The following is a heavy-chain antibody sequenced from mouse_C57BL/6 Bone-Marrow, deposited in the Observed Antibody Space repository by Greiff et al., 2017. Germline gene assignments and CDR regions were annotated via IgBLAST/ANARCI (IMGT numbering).Heavy chain of an antibody. Sequence: EVNLVESGGGLVQPGGSLKLSCAASGFTFSDYYMYWVRQTPEKRLEWVAYISNGGGSTYYPDTVKGRFTISRDNAKNTLYPQMSRLKSEDTAMYYCASLYDGYYGAMDYWGQGTSVTVSS. CDR3: ASLYDGYYGAMDY. V-gene: IGHV5-12*01. D-gene: IGHD2-3*01. CDR1: GFTFSDYY. J-gene: IGHJ4*01. CDR2: ISNGGGST.